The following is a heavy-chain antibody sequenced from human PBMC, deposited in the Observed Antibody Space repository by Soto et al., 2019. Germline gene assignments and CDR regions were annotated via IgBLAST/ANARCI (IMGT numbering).Heavy chain of an antibody. CDR2: IYYDGSA. V-gene: IGHV4-39*01. CDR1: GGSISSSSYY. CDR3: ARRYGGAFDI. J-gene: IGHJ3*02. D-gene: IGHD2-15*01. Sequence: SETLSLTCTVSGGSISSSSYYWGWIRQPPGKGLECVGTIYYDGSAYYNPSLKSRVTISVDTSKNQFSLKLSSVTAADTAVYYCARRYGGAFDIWGQGTMVT.